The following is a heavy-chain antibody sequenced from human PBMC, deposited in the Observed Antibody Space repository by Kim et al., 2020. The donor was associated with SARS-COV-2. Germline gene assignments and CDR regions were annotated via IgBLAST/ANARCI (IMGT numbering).Heavy chain of an antibody. D-gene: IGHD5-18*01. J-gene: IGHJ6*02. CDR1: GYTFSSYA. CDR3: AGGYTVAGRGV. Sequence: SVKVSCKASGYTFSSYAISDLQQAPGQRLEWLGGVIPVFGTANCAETFQGRVTITADNFTSTAYMGLGNLGSEGTDADYCAGGYTVAGRGVWGQGTTVT. V-gene: IGHV1-69*06. CDR2: VIPVFGTA.